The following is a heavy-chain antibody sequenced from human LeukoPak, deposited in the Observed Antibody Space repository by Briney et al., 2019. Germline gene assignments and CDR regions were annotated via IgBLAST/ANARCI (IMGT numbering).Heavy chain of an antibody. CDR3: AKHPGPYGGNPFNS. J-gene: IGHJ4*02. Sequence: GGSLRLSCAASGFTFNNFALSWVRQAPEKGLEWFATIIGRGGSSSHAASVKGRFTISRDNSNNTLYLHMSSLRADDTAVYYCAKHPGPYGGNPFNSWGLGMLVTVSS. V-gene: IGHV3-23*01. D-gene: IGHD4-23*01. CDR1: GFTFNNFA. CDR2: IIGRGGSS.